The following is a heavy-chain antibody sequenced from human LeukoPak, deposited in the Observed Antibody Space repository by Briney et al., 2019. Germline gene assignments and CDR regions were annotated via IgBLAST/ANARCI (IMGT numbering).Heavy chain of an antibody. CDR3: ARLGISFQFDL. Sequence: PGGSLRLSCAASGFTFSSYGMHWVRQAPGKGLEWVAVIWYDGSNKYYADSVKGRFTISRDNPKNTLFLRMNSLRVDDTAVYYCARLGISFQFDLWGQGALVTISS. CDR2: IWYDGSNK. CDR1: GFTFSSYG. V-gene: IGHV3-33*01. D-gene: IGHD7-27*01. J-gene: IGHJ5*02.